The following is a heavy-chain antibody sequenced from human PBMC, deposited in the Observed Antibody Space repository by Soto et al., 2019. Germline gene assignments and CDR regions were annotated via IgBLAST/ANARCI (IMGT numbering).Heavy chain of an antibody. J-gene: IGHJ6*02. CDR1: AFTFNSYA. CDR3: ARSDHYDFWSGYFYYGMDV. D-gene: IGHD3-3*01. Sequence: SCAASAFTFNSYAMSGVRQASGPGLYWVSAISGSGGSTYYADSVKGRFTISRDNSKNTLYLQMNSLRAEDTAVYYCARSDHYDFWSGYFYYGMDVWGQGTTVTVSS. V-gene: IGHV3-23*01. CDR2: ISGSGGST.